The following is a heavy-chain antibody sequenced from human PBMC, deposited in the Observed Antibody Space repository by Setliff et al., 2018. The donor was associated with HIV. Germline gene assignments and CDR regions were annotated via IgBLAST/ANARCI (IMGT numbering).Heavy chain of an antibody. Sequence: LSLTCSVSGDSITSSSSSHYWGWIRQPPGKGLEWIGSIYYSGSTYYNPSLQSRLTISVDTSKKQFSLRLTSLTAADTAVYFCARFSSTGWRRAFDVWGQGTKVTV. CDR2: IYYSGST. CDR1: GDSITSSSSSHY. D-gene: IGHD6-19*01. CDR3: ARFSSTGWRRAFDV. V-gene: IGHV4-39*01. J-gene: IGHJ3*01.